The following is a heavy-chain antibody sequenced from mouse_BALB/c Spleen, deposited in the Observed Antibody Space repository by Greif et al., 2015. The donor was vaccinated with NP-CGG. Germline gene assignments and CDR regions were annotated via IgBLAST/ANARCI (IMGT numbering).Heavy chain of an antibody. CDR3: ARDDYDGVDY. D-gene: IGHD2-4*01. CDR2: ISSGGST. J-gene: IGHJ2*01. CDR1: GFTFSSYA. V-gene: IGHV5-6-5*01. Sequence: EVQLVESGGGLVKPGGSLKLSCAASGFTFSSYAMSWVRQTPEKRLEWVASISSGGSTYYPDSVKGRFTISRDNARNILYLQMSSLRSEDTAMYYCARDDYDGVDYWGQGTTLTVSS.